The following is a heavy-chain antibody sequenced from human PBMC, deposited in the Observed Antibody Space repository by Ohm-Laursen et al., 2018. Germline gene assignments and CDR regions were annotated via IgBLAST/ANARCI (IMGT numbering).Heavy chain of an antibody. CDR3: ARQIGLAVQWLVDGEQYYFDY. D-gene: IGHD6-19*01. CDR1: GFTFSSYW. V-gene: IGHV3-74*01. J-gene: IGHJ4*02. CDR2: INSDGSST. Sequence: SLRLSCAASGFTFSSYWMHWVRQAPGKGLVWVSRINSDGSSTSYADSVKGRFTISRDNAKNTLYLQMNSLRAEDTAVYYCARQIGLAVQWLVDGEQYYFDYWGQGTLVTVSS.